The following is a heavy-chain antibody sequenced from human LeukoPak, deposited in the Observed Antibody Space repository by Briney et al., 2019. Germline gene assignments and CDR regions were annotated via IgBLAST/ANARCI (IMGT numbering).Heavy chain of an antibody. CDR1: GFNFSAYG. CDR3: ARGLQPFDY. Sequence: GGSLRLSCAASGFNFSAYGTHWVRQAPGKGLEWVALISYDGSNKNYGDSVKGRFTISRDNSKNTLYLQMNSLRAEDTAVYYCARGLQPFDYWGQGTLVTVSS. CDR2: ISYDGSNK. V-gene: IGHV3-30*03. D-gene: IGHD5-24*01. J-gene: IGHJ4*02.